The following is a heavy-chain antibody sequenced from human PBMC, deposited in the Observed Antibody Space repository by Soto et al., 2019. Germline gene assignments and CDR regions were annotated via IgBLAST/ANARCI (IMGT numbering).Heavy chain of an antibody. D-gene: IGHD2-15*01. J-gene: IGHJ4*02. V-gene: IGHV4-59*08. Sequence: KPSETLSLTCTVSGGSISSYYWSWIRQPPGKGLEWIGYIYYSGSTNYNPSLKSRVTISVDRSKNQFSLKLSSVTAADTAVYYCARHTPAISISDHWGQGTLVTVSS. CDR1: GGSISSYY. CDR3: ARHTPAISISDH. CDR2: IYYSGST.